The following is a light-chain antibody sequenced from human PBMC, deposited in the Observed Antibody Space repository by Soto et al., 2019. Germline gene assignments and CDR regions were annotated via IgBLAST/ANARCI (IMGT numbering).Light chain of an antibody. CDR1: SSNIGNNY. Sequence: QSVLTQPPSVSAAPGQKVTITCSGSSSNIGNNYVSWYQQVPGTAPKVLIYDIKKRPSGIPDRFSGSKSGTSATLGITGLQTGDEADYYCATWDSSLSAVVFGGGTKVTVL. CDR2: DIK. J-gene: IGLJ2*01. CDR3: ATWDSSLSAVV. V-gene: IGLV1-51*01.